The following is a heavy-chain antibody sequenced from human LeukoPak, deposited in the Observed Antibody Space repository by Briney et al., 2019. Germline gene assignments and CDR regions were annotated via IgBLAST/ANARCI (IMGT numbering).Heavy chain of an antibody. CDR1: GFTSTSYA. D-gene: IGHD2-21*01. V-gene: IGHV3-30-3*01. CDR2: ISYDGNNK. J-gene: IGHJ5*02. Sequence: GGSLRLSCAASGFTSTSYAMYWVRQAPGKRPERVAVISYDGNNKYYADSVKGRFTISRDNSRNTLYLQMNSLRAEDTAVYYCAKDPGDIVAFDPWGQGTLVTVSS. CDR3: AKDPGDIVAFDP.